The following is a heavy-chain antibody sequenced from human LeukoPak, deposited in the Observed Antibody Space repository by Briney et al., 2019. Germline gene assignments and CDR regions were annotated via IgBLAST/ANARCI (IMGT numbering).Heavy chain of an antibody. V-gene: IGHV4-34*01. CDR1: GGSFSGYY. CDR3: AREAQHYYGMDV. J-gene: IGHJ6*02. Sequence: SETLSLTCAVYGGSFSGYYWSWIRQPPGKGLEWIGEINHSGSTNYNPSLKSRVTISVDTSKNQFSLKLSSVTAADTAVYYCAREAQHYYGMDVWGQGTTVTVSS. CDR2: INHSGST. D-gene: IGHD2-2*01.